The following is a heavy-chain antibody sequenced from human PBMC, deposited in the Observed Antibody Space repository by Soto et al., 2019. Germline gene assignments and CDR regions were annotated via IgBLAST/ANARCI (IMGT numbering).Heavy chain of an antibody. CDR1: GGSISSSSYY. D-gene: IGHD6-19*01. CDR3: ARWRAVARYGMDV. J-gene: IGHJ6*02. Sequence: SETLSLTCTVSGGSISSSSYYWGWIRQPPGKGLEWIGSIYYSGSTYYNPSLKSRVTISVDTSKNQFSLKLSSVTAADTAVYYCARWRAVARYGMDVWRQGTTVTVSS. CDR2: IYYSGST. V-gene: IGHV4-39*01.